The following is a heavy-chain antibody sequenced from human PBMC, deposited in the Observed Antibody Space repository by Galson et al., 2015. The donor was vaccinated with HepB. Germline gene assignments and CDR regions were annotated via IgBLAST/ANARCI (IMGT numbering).Heavy chain of an antibody. CDR2: IFSNDEE. CDR3: ARDRADYDFWSGYYNYYYYMDV. J-gene: IGHJ6*03. Sequence: PALVKPTQTLTLPCTVSGFSLSTARMGVSWIRQPPGKALEWLAHIFSNDEESYSTSLKSRLTISKDTSKSQVVLTMTNMDPVDTATYYCARDRADYDFWSGYYNYYYYMDVWGKGTTVTVS. V-gene: IGHV2-26*01. CDR1: GFSLSTARMG. D-gene: IGHD3-3*01.